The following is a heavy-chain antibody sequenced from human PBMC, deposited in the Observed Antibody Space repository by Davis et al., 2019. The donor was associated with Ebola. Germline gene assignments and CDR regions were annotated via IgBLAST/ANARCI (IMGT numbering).Heavy chain of an antibody. D-gene: IGHD6-19*01. V-gene: IGHV5-51*01. CDR1: GYSFTSYW. CDR3: ARRHLRQWLYDYFDY. CDR2: IYPGDSDT. Sequence: PGGSLRLSCKGSGYSFTSYWIGWVRQMPGKGLEWMGIIYPGDSDTRYSPSFQGQVTISADKSISTAYLQWSSLKASDTAVYYCARRHLRQWLYDYFDYWGQGTLVTVSS. J-gene: IGHJ4*02.